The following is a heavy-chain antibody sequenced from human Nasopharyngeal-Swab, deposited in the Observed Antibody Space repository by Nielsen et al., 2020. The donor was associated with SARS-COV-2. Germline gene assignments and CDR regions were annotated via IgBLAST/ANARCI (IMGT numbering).Heavy chain of an antibody. CDR3: ARQGSGSYYSRGYYFDY. J-gene: IGHJ4*02. CDR2: IYYSGST. D-gene: IGHD3-10*01. V-gene: IGHV4-59*08. Sequence: WIRQPPGKGLEWIGYIYYSGSTNYNPSLKSRVTISVDTSKNQFSLKLSSVTAADTAVYYCARQGSGSYYSRGYYFDYWGQGTLVTVSS.